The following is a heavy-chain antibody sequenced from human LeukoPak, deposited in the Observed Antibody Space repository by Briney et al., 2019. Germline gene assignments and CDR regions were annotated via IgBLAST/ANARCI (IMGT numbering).Heavy chain of an antibody. D-gene: IGHD6-13*01. J-gene: IGHJ4*02. Sequence: GVSLRLSCAASGFTFSWYWMSWVRQAPGKGLEWVANRKEDGSIKYYVDSVKGRLTISRDNAKSSVYLQVNSLRAEDTALYYCARIGYSSSSIDYWGQGTLVTVSS. CDR2: RKEDGSIK. V-gene: IGHV3-7*01. CDR1: GFTFSWYW. CDR3: ARIGYSSSSIDY.